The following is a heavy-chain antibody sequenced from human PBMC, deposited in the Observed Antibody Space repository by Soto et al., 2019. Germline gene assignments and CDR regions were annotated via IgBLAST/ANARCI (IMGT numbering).Heavy chain of an antibody. V-gene: IGHV4-4*02. D-gene: IGHD1-26*01. J-gene: IGHJ4*02. CDR1: GASINSDDW. CDR3: ARDHPYSDNWGFDY. Sequence: PSETLSLTCAVSGASINSDDWWNWVRQPPGKGLEWIGEIHHGGTIIYNPSLKSRATISMDKSRNQLSLNLNFVTDADTAVYYCARDHPYSDNWGFDYWGQGAQVTVSS. CDR2: IHHGGTI.